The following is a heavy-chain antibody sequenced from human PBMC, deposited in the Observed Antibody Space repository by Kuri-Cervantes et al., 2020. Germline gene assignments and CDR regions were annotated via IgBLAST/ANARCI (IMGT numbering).Heavy chain of an antibody. CDR2: ISWNSGSI. D-gene: IGHD1-26*01. V-gene: IGHV3-9*01. CDR1: GFTFNDYA. Sequence: SLKISCAASGFTFNDYAMHWVRQAPGKGLEWVSGISWNSGSIGYADSVKGRFTISRDNAKNTLYLQMNSLRAEDTAVYYCARDAQSGSYYTDWGQGTLVTVSS. J-gene: IGHJ4*02. CDR3: ARDAQSGSYYTD.